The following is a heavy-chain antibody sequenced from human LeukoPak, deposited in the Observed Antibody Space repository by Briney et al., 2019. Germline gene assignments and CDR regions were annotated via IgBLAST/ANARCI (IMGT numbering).Heavy chain of an antibody. V-gene: IGHV1-46*01. CDR2: INPSGGST. CDR1: GYTFTSYY. CDR3: ARGAAAAGTAAGYFQH. J-gene: IGHJ1*01. D-gene: IGHD6-13*01. Sequence: ASVKVSCKASGYTFTSYYMHWVRQAPGQGLEWMGIINPSGGSTSDAQKFQGRVTMTRDTSTSTVYMELSSLRSEDTAVYYCARGAAAAGTAAGYFQHWGQGTLVTVSS.